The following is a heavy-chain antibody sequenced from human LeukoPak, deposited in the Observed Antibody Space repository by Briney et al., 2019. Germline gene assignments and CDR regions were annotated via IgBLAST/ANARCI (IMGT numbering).Heavy chain of an antibody. CDR1: GGSISSYY. CDR3: ARDRGDLVTGYLDAFHI. D-gene: IGHD3-9*01. J-gene: IGHJ3*02. CDR2: VYSSGST. Sequence: SETLSLTCTVSGGSISSYYRCWIRQPPGKGLEWIGYVYSSGSTNYSPSLKSRVTMSLEMSKNQFSLRLSSVTAADTAVYYCARDRGDLVTGYLDAFHIWGQGTMVTVSS. V-gene: IGHV4-59*01.